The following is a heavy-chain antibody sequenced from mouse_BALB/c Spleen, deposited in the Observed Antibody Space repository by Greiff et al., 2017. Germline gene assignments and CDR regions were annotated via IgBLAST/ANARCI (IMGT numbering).Heavy chain of an antibody. Sequence: QVQLKQSGPGLVQPSQSLSITCTVSGFSLTSYGVHWVRQSPGKGLEWLGVIWSGGSTDYNAAFISRLSISKDNSKSQVFFKMNSLQTDDTAMYYCARKDYPFAYWGQGTLVTVSA. V-gene: IGHV2-2*01. J-gene: IGHJ3*01. D-gene: IGHD2-4*01. CDR3: ARKDYPFAY. CDR1: GFSLTSYG. CDR2: IWSGGST.